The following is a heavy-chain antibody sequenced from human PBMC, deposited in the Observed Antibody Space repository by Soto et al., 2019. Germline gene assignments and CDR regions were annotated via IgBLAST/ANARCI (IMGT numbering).Heavy chain of an antibody. CDR2: IYHSGST. D-gene: IGHD2-21*02. CDR3: MVVTPFGADY. Sequence: SETLSLTCAVSGGSISSGGYSWSWIRQPPGKGLEWIGYIYHSGSTYYNPSLKSRVTISVDRSKNQFSLKLSSVTAADTAVYYCMVVTPFGADYWGQGTLVTVSS. V-gene: IGHV4-30-2*01. J-gene: IGHJ4*02. CDR1: GGSISSGGYS.